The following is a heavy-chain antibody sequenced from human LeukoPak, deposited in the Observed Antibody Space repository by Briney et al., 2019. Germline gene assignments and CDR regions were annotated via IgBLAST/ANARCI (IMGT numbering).Heavy chain of an antibody. CDR3: AKDRVAGTLDY. D-gene: IGHD6-19*01. V-gene: IGHV3-30*18. CDR2: ISYDGSNK. Sequence: GGSLRLSCAASGFTFSSYGMHWVRQAPGKGLEWVAVISYDGSNKYYADSVKGRFTISRDNSKNTLYLQMNSLRAEDTAVYYCAKDRVAGTLDYWGQGTLVTVSS. J-gene: IGHJ4*02. CDR1: GFTFSSYG.